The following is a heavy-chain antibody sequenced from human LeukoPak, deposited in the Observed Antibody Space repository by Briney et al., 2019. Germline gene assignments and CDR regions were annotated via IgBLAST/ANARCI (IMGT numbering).Heavy chain of an antibody. CDR3: ARVDRAVAGTPHY. D-gene: IGHD6-19*01. CDR2: IIPILGIA. CDR1: GGTFISYT. V-gene: IGHV1-69*02. J-gene: IGHJ4*02. Sequence: SVKVSCKASGGTFISYTISWVRQAPGQGVEWMGRIIPILGIANYAQKFQGRVKITADKSTSTAYMELSSLRSEDTAVYYCARVDRAVAGTPHYWGQGTLVTVSS.